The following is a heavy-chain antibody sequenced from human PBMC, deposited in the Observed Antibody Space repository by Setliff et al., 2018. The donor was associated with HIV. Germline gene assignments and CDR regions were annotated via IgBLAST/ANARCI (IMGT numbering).Heavy chain of an antibody. Sequence: PSETLSLTCIVSGDSVTSGSYYWSWIRRPPGKGLEWIGEINHSGNSNYNSSLKSRVTISVDKSRNQFSLKLRSVTAADTARYYCARAAGDYSDNSGNYFDFWGQGTQVTVSS. J-gene: IGHJ4*02. CDR1: GDSVTSGSYY. V-gene: IGHV4-61*01. CDR2: INHSGNS. D-gene: IGHD3-22*01. CDR3: ARAAGDYSDNSGNYFDF.